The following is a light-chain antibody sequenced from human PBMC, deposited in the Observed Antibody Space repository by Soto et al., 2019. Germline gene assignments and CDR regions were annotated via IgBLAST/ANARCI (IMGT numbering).Light chain of an antibody. J-gene: IGKJ3*01. CDR2: GAS. CDR1: QSISSN. CDR3: QQYNNWPPGT. Sequence: MTQSPSSLSASVGDRVTITCRASQSISSNLAWYQQKPGQAPRLLIYGASTRATGIPARFSGSGSGTEFTLTISSLQSEDFAVYYCQQYNNWPPGTFGPGTKVDIK. V-gene: IGKV3-15*01.